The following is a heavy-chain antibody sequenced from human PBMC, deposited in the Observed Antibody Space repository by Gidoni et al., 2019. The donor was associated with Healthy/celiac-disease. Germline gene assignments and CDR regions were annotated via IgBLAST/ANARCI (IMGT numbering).Heavy chain of an antibody. J-gene: IGHJ2*01. CDR3: ARHIVVVTAPIYWYFDL. Sequence: QLQLQESGPGLVKPSETLSLTCTVSGGSISSSSYYWGWIRQPPGKGLEWIGSIYYSGSTYYNPSLKSRVTISVDTSKNQFSLKLSSVTAADTAVYYCARHIVVVTAPIYWYFDLWGRGTLVTVSS. V-gene: IGHV4-39*01. CDR2: IYYSGST. D-gene: IGHD2-21*02. CDR1: GGSISSSSYY.